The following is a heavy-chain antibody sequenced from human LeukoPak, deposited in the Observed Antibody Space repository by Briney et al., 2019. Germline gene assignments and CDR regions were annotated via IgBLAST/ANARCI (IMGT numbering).Heavy chain of an antibody. V-gene: IGHV3-7*01. CDR3: ARGDGYATGWYDS. D-gene: IGHD2-2*01. Sequence: PGGSLRLSCAASGFTFSSYWMSWVRQAPGKGLEWVANIKQDGSEKYYVDSVKGRFTISRDNAKNSLYLQMNSLRAEDTAVYYCARGDGYATGWYDSWGQGTLVTVSS. CDR2: IKQDGSEK. CDR1: GFTFSSYW. J-gene: IGHJ5*01.